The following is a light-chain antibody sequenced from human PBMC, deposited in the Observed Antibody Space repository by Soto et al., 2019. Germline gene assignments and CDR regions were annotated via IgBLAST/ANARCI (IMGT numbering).Light chain of an antibody. CDR2: GAS. Sequence: EIELTQSPGTLSLSPGERATLSCRASQSVSSSYLAWYQQKPGQAPRLLIYGASSRATGIPDKFSGSGSGTDFTLTISRLEPDDFAVYYCQQYGSSPPTFGQGTKVDIK. J-gene: IGKJ1*01. V-gene: IGKV3-20*01. CDR3: QQYGSSPPT. CDR1: QSVSSSY.